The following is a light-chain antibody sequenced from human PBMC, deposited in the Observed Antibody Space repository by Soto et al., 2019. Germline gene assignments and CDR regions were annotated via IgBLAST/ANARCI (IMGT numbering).Light chain of an antibody. CDR2: EGTGGIVG. Sequence: QSVLTQPPSASASRGASVTLTCTLSSGYTNYNVDCYQQRPGKGPRFVMREGTGGIVGSKGEGIPDRFSVLGSGLNRYLTIRDIQEEDESVYYCGADRCRGSAIVVVFGGGTKLTVL. V-gene: IGLV9-49*01. J-gene: IGLJ2*01. CDR3: GADRCRGSAIVVV. CDR1: SGYTNYN.